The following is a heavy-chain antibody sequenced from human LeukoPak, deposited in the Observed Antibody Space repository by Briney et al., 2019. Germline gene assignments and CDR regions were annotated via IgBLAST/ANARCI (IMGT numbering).Heavy chain of an antibody. Sequence: GESLKISWKGSGYSFTSYCIGWGRQMPGKGLEWMGIIYPGGSDTRYSTSFQGQVTISADKSISTAYLQWSSLKASDTAMYYCARSGTTGDYYYGMDVGGQATTVTVYS. V-gene: IGHV5-51*01. J-gene: IGHJ6*01. CDR1: GYSFTSYC. CDR2: IYPGGSDT. D-gene: IGHD3-10*01. CDR3: ARSGTTGDYYYGMDV.